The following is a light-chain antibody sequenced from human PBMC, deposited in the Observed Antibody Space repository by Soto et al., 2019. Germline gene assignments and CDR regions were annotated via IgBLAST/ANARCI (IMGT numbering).Light chain of an antibody. Sequence: DIQMTQSPSTLSASVGDRVTITCRPSQTIINWLAWYQQKPGKAPKLLIYKASSLESEVPSRFSGSGSETEFTLTINSLQPDDSATYYCQQYHTYWWTFGQGTKV. CDR2: KAS. CDR3: QQYHTYWWT. CDR1: QTIINW. V-gene: IGKV1-5*03. J-gene: IGKJ1*01.